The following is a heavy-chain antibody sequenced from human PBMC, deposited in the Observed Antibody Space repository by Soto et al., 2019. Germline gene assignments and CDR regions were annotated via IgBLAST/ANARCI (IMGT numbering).Heavy chain of an antibody. D-gene: IGHD4-17*01. CDR3: ARDYGATSPDYFDY. J-gene: IGHJ4*02. V-gene: IGHV1-18*04. Sequence: ASVKVSCKTSGYTFTSYNINWVRQAPGQGLEWLGWISAHSGNTKYIEKVQGRITTTTDTSTKTGYMELWSLTPDDTAVYFCARDYGATSPDYFDYWGQGTLVTVSS. CDR2: ISAHSGNT. CDR1: GYTFTSYN.